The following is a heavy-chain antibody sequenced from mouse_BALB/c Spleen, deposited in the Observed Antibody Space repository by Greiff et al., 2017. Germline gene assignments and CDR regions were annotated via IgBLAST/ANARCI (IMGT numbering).Heavy chain of an antibody. CDR2: IYWDDDK. CDR3: AGGDYYGSFDY. D-gene: IGHD1-1*01. CDR1: GFSLSTSGMG. J-gene: IGHJ2*01. Sequence: QVTLKVSGPGILQPSQTLSLTCSFSGFSLSTSGMGVSWIRQPSGKGLEWLAHIYWDDDKRYNPSLKSRLTISKDTSRNQVFLKITSVDTADTATYYCAGGDYYGSFDYWGQGTTLTVSS. V-gene: IGHV8-12*01.